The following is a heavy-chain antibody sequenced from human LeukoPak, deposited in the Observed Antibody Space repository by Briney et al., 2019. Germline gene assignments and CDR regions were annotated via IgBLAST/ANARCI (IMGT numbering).Heavy chain of an antibody. D-gene: IGHD2-15*01. CDR1: GFTFSSYS. Sequence: PGGSLRLSCAASGFTFSSYSMNWVRQAPGKGLEWVSYISSSSRAIFYADSVKGRFTISRDNAKNSLYLQMNSLRAEDTAVYYCARDFVVVVAATPFDYWGQGTLVTVSS. V-gene: IGHV3-48*04. J-gene: IGHJ4*02. CDR2: ISSSSRAI. CDR3: ARDFVVVVAATPFDY.